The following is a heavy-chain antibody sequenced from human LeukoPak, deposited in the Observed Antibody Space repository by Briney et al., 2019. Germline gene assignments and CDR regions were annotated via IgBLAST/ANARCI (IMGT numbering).Heavy chain of an antibody. D-gene: IGHD6-13*01. Sequence: GGSLRLSCAASGFTFSNYNMNWVRQAPGRGLEWVSYITLSSSTIYYADSVKGRFTISRDNAKNSLSLQMNSLRAEDTAVYYCARETPQSSSWTAFDYWGQGTLVTVSS. CDR1: GFTFSNYN. CDR2: ITLSSSTI. CDR3: ARETPQSSSWTAFDY. V-gene: IGHV3-48*01. J-gene: IGHJ4*02.